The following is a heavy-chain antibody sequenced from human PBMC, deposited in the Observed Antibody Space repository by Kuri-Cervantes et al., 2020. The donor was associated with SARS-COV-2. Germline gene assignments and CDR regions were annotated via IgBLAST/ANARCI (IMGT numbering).Heavy chain of an antibody. D-gene: IGHD3-3*01. J-gene: IGHJ2*01. Sequence: ASVKVSCKASGYTFTSYAMHWVRQAPGQRLEWMGWINAGNGNTKYSQKFQGRVTITRDTSASTAYMELSSLRSEDTAVYYCARVHYDFWSGYYRSPDYWYFDLWGRGILVTVSS. V-gene: IGHV1-3*01. CDR3: ARVHYDFWSGYYRSPDYWYFDL. CDR2: INAGNGNT. CDR1: GYTFTSYA.